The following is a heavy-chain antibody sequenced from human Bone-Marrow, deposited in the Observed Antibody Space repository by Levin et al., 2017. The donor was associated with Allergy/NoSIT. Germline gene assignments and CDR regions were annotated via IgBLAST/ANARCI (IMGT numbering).Heavy chain of an antibody. V-gene: IGHV3-33*01. J-gene: IGHJ4*02. CDR2: IWSDGSSE. CDR1: GFTFSTSG. CDR3: ARDKGTKYFDY. Sequence: PPGGSLRLSCAVSGFTFSTSGMHWVRQAPGKGLEGVAFIWSDGSSEYYADSVRGRFTISRDNSKNTIYLQMNSLRAEDTAVYYCARDKGTKYFDYWGQGTLVTVSS. D-gene: IGHD3-10*01.